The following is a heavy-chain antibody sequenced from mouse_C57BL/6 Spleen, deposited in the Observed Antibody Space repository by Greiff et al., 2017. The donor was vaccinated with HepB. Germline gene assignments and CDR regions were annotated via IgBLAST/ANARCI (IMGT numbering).Heavy chain of an antibody. D-gene: IGHD2-10*02. V-gene: IGHV1-9*01. CDR1: GYTFPGYW. CDR3: AREYGKGYFDY. J-gene: IGHJ2*01. CDR2: ILPGSGST. Sequence: QVQLQQSGAELMKPGASVKLSCKATGYTFPGYWIEWVKQRPGHGLEWIGAILPGSGSTNYNEKFKGKATFTADTSSNTAYKQLSSLTTEDASIYYCAREYGKGYFDYWGQGTTLTVSS.